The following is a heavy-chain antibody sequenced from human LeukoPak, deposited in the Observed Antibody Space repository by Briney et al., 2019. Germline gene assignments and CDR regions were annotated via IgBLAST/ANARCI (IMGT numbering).Heavy chain of an antibody. J-gene: IGHJ4*02. D-gene: IGHD5-24*01. CDR2: ISGSGGSA. CDR3: AKDSTWDGYNL. CDR1: GFTFSSYA. Sequence: GGSLRLSCAASGFTFSSYAMSWVRQAPGKGLEWVSAISGSGGSAYYADSVKGRFTISRDNSKNTLYLQMNSLRADDTAVYYCAKDSTWDGYNLWGQGTLVTVSS. V-gene: IGHV3-23*01.